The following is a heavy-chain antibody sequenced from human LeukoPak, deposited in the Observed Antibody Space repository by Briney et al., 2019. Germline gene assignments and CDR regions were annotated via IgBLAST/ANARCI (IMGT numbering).Heavy chain of an antibody. CDR2: IYYSGST. CDR3: ARGDGDYVAFDI. Sequence: SETLSLTCTVSGGSISSSSYYWGWIRQTPGKGLEWIGSIYYSGSTYYNPSLKSRVTISVDTSKNQFSLKLSSVTAADTAVYYCARGDGDYVAFDIWGQGTMVTVSS. CDR1: GGSISSSSYY. J-gene: IGHJ3*02. V-gene: IGHV4-39*07. D-gene: IGHD4-17*01.